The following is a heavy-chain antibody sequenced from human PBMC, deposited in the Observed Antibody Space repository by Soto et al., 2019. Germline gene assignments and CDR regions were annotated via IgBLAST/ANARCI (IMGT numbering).Heavy chain of an antibody. D-gene: IGHD3-9*01. CDR3: ARGSVLRYFDWLLPNYDY. CDR2: INPNSGGT. V-gene: IGHV1-2*04. J-gene: IGHJ4*02. Sequence: GASVKVSCKASGYTFTGYYMHWVRQAPGQRLEWMGWINPNSGGTNYAQKFQGWVTMTRDTSISTAYMELSRLRSDDTAVYYCARGSVLRYFDWLLPNYDYWGQGTLVTVSS. CDR1: GYTFTGYY.